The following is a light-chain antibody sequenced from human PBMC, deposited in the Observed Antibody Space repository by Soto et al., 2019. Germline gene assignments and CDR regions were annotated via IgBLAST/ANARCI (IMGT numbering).Light chain of an antibody. CDR2: LNN. Sequence: QSVLTQPPSMSGAPGQRVTISCTGSSSNIGAGYDVHWYQQLPGTPPKLLIYLNNDRPSGVPDRVSGSKSGTSASLAITGLRADDEAVYYCQSSDNSLPGLVIFGGGTKLTVL. J-gene: IGLJ2*01. V-gene: IGLV1-40*01. CDR1: SSNIGAGYD. CDR3: QSSDNSLPGLVI.